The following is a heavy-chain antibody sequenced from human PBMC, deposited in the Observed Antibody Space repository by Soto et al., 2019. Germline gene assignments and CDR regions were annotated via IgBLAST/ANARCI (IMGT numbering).Heavy chain of an antibody. D-gene: IGHD3-16*01. J-gene: IGHJ6*02. V-gene: IGHV1-18*01. CDR2: ISPYTGNT. CDR3: VMVDNYVTPTPHDV. CDR1: GYIFFNYG. Sequence: ASVQVSCKASGYIFFNYGIAWVRQAPRQGLEWMGWISPYTGNTHSASKVQGRLTMTTDTSTSTAYMDLGSLTSDDTAVYYCVMVDNYVTPTPHDVWGQGTTVTVSS.